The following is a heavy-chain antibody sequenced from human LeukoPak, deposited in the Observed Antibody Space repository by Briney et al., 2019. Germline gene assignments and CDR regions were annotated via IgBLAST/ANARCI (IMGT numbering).Heavy chain of an antibody. J-gene: IGHJ4*02. CDR1: GFTVSSNY. Sequence: GGSLRLSCAASGFTVSSNYMSWVRQAPGKGLEWVANIKQDGSEKYYVDSVKGRFTISRDNAKNSLYLQMNSLRAEDTAVYYCARDRFIAAAGMDYFDYWGQGTLVTVSS. CDR2: IKQDGSEK. V-gene: IGHV3-7*01. CDR3: ARDRFIAAAGMDYFDY. D-gene: IGHD6-13*01.